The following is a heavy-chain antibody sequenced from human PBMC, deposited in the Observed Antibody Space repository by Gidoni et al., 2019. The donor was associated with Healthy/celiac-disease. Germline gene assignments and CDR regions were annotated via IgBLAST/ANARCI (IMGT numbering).Heavy chain of an antibody. CDR3: ARARCSRTSCYGRYYMDV. V-gene: IGHV1-69*04. CDR2: IIPILGIA. D-gene: IGHD2-2*01. CDR1: GGTFSSYA. J-gene: IGHJ6*03. Sequence: QVQLAQSDAEVQKPGSSVKVSCTPSGGTFSSYAISWVRQAPGQGLEWMGRIIPILGIANYGQKFQGRVTMTAEKSTSTAYMELSSLRSEDTAVYYGARARCSRTSCYGRYYMDVWGKGTTVTVSS.